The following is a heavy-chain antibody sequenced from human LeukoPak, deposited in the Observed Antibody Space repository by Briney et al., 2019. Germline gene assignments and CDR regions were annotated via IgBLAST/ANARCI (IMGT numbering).Heavy chain of an antibody. J-gene: IGHJ3*02. Sequence: GESLKISCKASGYSFTSYWITWVRQMPGKGLEWMGKIDPSDSYTNYSPSFQGHVTISADKSISTAYLQWSSLKASDTAMYYCARHYRYYYDSSDYYYGASGAFDIWGQGTMVTVSS. D-gene: IGHD3-22*01. CDR2: IDPSDSYT. V-gene: IGHV5-10-1*01. CDR1: GYSFTSYW. CDR3: ARHYRYYYDSSDYYYGASGAFDI.